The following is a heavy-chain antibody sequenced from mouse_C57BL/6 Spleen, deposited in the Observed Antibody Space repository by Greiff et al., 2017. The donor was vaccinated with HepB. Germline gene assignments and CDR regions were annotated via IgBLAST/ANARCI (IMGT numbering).Heavy chain of an antibody. D-gene: IGHD2-3*01. CDR1: GYSITSDY. Sequence: DVMLVESGPGLAKPSQTLSLTCSVTGYSITSDYWNWIRKFPGNKLEYMGYISYSGSTYYNPSLKSRISITRDTSKNQYYLQLNSVTTEDTATYYCARSYDGYPSWFAYWGQGTLVTVSA. CDR3: ARSYDGYPSWFAY. V-gene: IGHV3-8*01. J-gene: IGHJ3*01. CDR2: ISYSGST.